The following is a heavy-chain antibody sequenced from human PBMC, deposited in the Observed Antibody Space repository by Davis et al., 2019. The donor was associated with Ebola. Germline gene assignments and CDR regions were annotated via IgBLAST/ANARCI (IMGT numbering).Heavy chain of an antibody. CDR1: GYTFINYY. D-gene: IGHD5-12*01. Sequence: AASVKVSCKASGYTFINYYMHWVRQPPGQGLEWMGMINPNDGRTIYAQKLQGRVTVTRDTSTTTVYMDMSSLRSEDTALYYCTTPGGQDSGYDVFNIWGQGTMVTVSS. V-gene: IGHV1-46*03. J-gene: IGHJ3*02. CDR3: TTPGGQDSGYDVFNI. CDR2: INPNDGRT.